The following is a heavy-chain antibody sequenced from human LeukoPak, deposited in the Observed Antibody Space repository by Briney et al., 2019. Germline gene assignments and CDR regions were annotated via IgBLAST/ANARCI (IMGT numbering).Heavy chain of an antibody. CDR1: GFTFSSYA. V-gene: IGHV3-23*01. J-gene: IGHJ4*02. CDR3: AKGWATIFGVVITYFDY. CDR2: ISGSGGST. D-gene: IGHD3-3*01. Sequence: GGSLRLSCAASGFTFSSYAMSWVRQAPGKGLEWVSAISGSGGSTYYADSVKGRFTISRDNSKNTLYLQMNSLRAEDTAVYYCAKGWATIFGVVITYFDYWGQGTLVTVSS.